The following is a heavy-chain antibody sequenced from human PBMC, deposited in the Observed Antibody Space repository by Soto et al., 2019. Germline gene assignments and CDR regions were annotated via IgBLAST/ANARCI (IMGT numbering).Heavy chain of an antibody. Sequence: SETLSLTCTVSGGSISSYYWSWIRQPPGKGLEWIGYIYYSGSTNYNPSLKSRVSISVDTSKNQFSLKLTSVTAADTAVYYCTTQGFGGLHGLVDVWGQGTTVTVSS. V-gene: IGHV4-59*08. CDR3: TTQGFGGLHGLVDV. CDR1: GGSISSYY. J-gene: IGHJ6*02. D-gene: IGHD3-10*01. CDR2: IYYSGST.